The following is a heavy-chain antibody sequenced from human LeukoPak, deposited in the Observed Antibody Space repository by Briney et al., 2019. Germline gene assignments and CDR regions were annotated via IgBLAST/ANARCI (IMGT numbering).Heavy chain of an antibody. CDR2: INGDGSEK. D-gene: IGHD2-8*01. CDR1: GFTFSSYW. V-gene: IGHV3-7*01. J-gene: IGHJ4*02. CDR3: ARDSCTNGVCYTTSFDY. Sequence: PGGSLRLSCAASGFTFSSYWMIWVRQAPGKGLEWVANINGDGSEKYYVDSVKGRFTISRDNAKNSLYLQMYSLRVEDTAVYYCARDSCTNGVCYTTSFDYWGQGTLVTVSS.